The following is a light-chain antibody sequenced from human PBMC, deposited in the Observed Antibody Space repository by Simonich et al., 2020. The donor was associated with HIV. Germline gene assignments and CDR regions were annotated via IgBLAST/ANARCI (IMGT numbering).Light chain of an antibody. CDR1: SSAVGGYNS. J-gene: IGLJ3*02. CDR2: DVS. V-gene: IGLV2-14*01. CDR3: SSYTSSTTLV. Sequence: QSALTQPASVSGSPGQSITISCTGASSAVGGYNSVSWYQQHPGKAPKLIIYDVSKRPSGVSNRFSGSKSGNTASLTISGLQAEDEADYYCSSYTSSTTLVFGGGTKLTAL.